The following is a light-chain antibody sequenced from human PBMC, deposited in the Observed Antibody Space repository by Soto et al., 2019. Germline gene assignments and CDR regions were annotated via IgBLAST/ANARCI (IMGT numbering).Light chain of an antibody. V-gene: IGKV3-15*01. CDR1: QSVGSN. J-gene: IGKJ1*01. CDR2: GAS. CDR3: QQYNNWPTWT. Sequence: EIVMTQSPATLSVSPGERVTLSCSARQSVGSNLAWYQQKPGQAPRLLIYGASTRATGIPARFSGSGSETEFTLTISSLQAEDSAVYFCQQYNNWPTWTFGQGTKVDIK.